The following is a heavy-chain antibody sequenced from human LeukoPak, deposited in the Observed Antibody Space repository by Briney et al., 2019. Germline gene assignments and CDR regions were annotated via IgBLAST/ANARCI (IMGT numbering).Heavy chain of an antibody. J-gene: IGHJ4*02. CDR1: GGTFSSYA. V-gene: IGHV1-69*04. CDR3: ARDRGGYGDYDLDY. D-gene: IGHD4-17*01. Sequence: GASVKVSCKASGGTFSSYAISWVRQAPGQGLEWMGRIIPILGIANYAQKFQGGVTITADKSTSTAYMELSSLRSEDTAVYYCARDRGGYGDYDLDYWGQGTLVTVSS. CDR2: IIPILGIA.